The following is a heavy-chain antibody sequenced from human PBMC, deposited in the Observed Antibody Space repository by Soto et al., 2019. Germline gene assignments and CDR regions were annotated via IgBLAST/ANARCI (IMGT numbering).Heavy chain of an antibody. J-gene: IGHJ3*02. V-gene: IGHV1-18*01. D-gene: IGHD5-12*01. Sequence: ASVKVSCKASGYTFTSYAISWVRQAPGQGLEWMGWISAYNGNTNYAQKLQGRVTMTTDTSTSTAYMELRSLRSDDTAVYYCAREVEMATKPAGAFDIWGQGTMVTVS. CDR3: AREVEMATKPAGAFDI. CDR1: GYTFTSYA. CDR2: ISAYNGNT.